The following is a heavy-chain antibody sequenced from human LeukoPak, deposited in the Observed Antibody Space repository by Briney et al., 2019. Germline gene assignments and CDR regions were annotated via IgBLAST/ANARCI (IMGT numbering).Heavy chain of an antibody. CDR2: IIPIFGTA. CDR1: GGTFSSYA. V-gene: IGHV1-69*01. D-gene: IGHD1-1*01. CDR3: AGARYELGRRNYNWFDP. J-gene: IGHJ5*02. Sequence: SVKVSCKASGGTFSSYAISWVRQAPGQGLEWMGGIIPIFGTANYAQKFQGRVTITADESTSTAYMELSSLRSEDTAVYYCAGARYELGRRNYNWFDPWGQGTLVTVSS.